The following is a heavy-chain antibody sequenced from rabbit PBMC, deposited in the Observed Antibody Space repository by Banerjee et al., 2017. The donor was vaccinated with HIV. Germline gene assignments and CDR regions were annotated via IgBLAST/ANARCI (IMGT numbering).Heavy chain of an antibody. Sequence: QEQLRETGGGLVQPGGSLTLSRKASGFDFSSYGVSWVRQAPGKGLEWIGYIDPVFGSAYYANWVNGRFTIASHNAQNTLYLQLNSLTAADTATYFCARDLGYYVPQYFNLWGPGTLVTVS. CDR3: ARDLGYYVPQYFNL. V-gene: IGHV1S47*01. CDR2: IDPVFGSA. D-gene: IGHD4-1*01. CDR1: GFDFSSYG. J-gene: IGHJ4*01.